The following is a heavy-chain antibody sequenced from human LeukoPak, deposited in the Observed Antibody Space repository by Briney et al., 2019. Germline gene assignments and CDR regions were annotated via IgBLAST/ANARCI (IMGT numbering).Heavy chain of an antibody. CDR3: ARSYYKGSGSPPLDY. D-gene: IGHD3-10*01. Sequence: PGGSLRLSCAASGFTFSSYAMHWVRQAPGKGLEYVSAISSNGGSTYYANSVKGRFTISRDNSKNTLYLQMGSLRAEDMAVYYVARSYYKGSGSPPLDYWGQGTLVTVSS. CDR1: GFTFSSYA. V-gene: IGHV3-64*01. J-gene: IGHJ4*02. CDR2: ISSNGGST.